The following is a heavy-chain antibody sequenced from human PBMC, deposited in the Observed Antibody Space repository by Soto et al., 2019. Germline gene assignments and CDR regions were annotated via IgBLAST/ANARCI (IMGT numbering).Heavy chain of an antibody. CDR2: ISSYNGNT. CDR3: AREGQAPYYYYGMDV. V-gene: IGHV1-18*01. J-gene: IGHJ6*02. CDR1: GYTFTNYG. Sequence: ASVKVSCKASGYTFTNYGFSWVRQAPGQGLEWMGWISSYNGNTKYAEKFQGRVTMTTDTSTSTAHMELRSQRSDDTAVYYCAREGQAPYYYYGMDVWGQGTAVTVSS.